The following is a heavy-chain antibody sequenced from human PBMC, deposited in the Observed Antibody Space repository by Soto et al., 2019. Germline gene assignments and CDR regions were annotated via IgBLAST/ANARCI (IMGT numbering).Heavy chain of an antibody. CDR2: MSYAGTYK. D-gene: IGHD6-6*01. V-gene: IGHV3-30*18. Sequence: PGGSLRLSCAVSGFTFSDYGMHWVRQAPGKGLEWVAVMSYAGTYKYYADSVKGRFTISRDLSGNTLFLQMNSLRLEDTAVYFCAKDRTVAARNFDYWGQGTQVTVS. CDR3: AKDRTVAARNFDY. CDR1: GFTFSDYG. J-gene: IGHJ4*02.